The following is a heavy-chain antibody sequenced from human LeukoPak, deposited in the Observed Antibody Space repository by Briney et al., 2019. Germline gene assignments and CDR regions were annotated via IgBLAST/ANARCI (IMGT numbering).Heavy chain of an antibody. Sequence: GGSLRLSCAASGFAFSSFAMTWVRQSPGKGLEWVSSVSDSGVNTYYAESVRGRFTVSRDNFKNILYLQMNSLTVEDTAFYYCSKGRGSTLTNIDFWGQGALVTVSS. J-gene: IGHJ4*02. V-gene: IGHV3-23*01. CDR3: SKGRGSTLTNIDF. CDR1: GFAFSSFA. CDR2: VSDSGVNT. D-gene: IGHD4-11*01.